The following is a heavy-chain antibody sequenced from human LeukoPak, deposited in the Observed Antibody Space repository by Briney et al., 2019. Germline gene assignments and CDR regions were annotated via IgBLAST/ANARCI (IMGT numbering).Heavy chain of an antibody. Sequence: ASVKVSCKASGYTFTSNDINWVRQATGRGLEWMGCMNPNSGNTGYAQKFQGRVTMTRNTSISTAYMELSSLRSEDTAVYYCARGLTYYYDSSGYLWRFYPWGQGTLVTVSS. J-gene: IGHJ5*02. D-gene: IGHD3-22*01. CDR1: GYTFTSND. CDR3: ARGLTYYYDSSGYLWRFYP. V-gene: IGHV1-8*01. CDR2: MNPNSGNT.